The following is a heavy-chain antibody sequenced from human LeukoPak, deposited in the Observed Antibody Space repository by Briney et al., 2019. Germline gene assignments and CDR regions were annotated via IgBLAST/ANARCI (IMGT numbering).Heavy chain of an antibody. CDR2: IRYDGSNK. V-gene: IGHV3-30*02. CDR1: GFTFSSYG. J-gene: IGHJ5*02. D-gene: IGHD6-13*01. CDR3: ASLPGSARIAAARWWFDP. Sequence: PGGSLRLSCAASGFTFSSYGMHWVRQAPGKGLEWVAFIRYDGSNKYYADSVKGRFTISRDNSKNTLYLQMNSLRAEDTAVYSCASLPGSARIAAARWWFDPWGQGTLVTVSS.